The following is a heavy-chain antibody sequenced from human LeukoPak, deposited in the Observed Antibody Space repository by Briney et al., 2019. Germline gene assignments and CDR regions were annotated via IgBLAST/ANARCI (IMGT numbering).Heavy chain of an antibody. CDR1: GGSFSGYY. D-gene: IGHD5-12*01. CDR2: INHSGST. J-gene: IGHJ6*04. Sequence: SETLSLTCAGYGGSFSGYYWSWIRQPPGKGLEWIGEINHSGSTNYNPSLKSRVTISVDTSKNQFSLKLSSVTAADTAVYYCARDRIVATTYYYYYGMDVWGKGTTVTVSS. V-gene: IGHV4-34*01. CDR3: ARDRIVATTYYYYYGMDV.